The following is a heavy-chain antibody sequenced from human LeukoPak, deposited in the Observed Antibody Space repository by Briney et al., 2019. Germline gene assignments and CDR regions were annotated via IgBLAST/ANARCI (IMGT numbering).Heavy chain of an antibody. D-gene: IGHD3-10*01. V-gene: IGHV1-18*01. CDR1: GYTFTSYG. CDR2: ISAYNGNT. J-gene: IGHJ5*02. Sequence: ASVKVSCKASGYTFTSYGISWVRQAPGQGLEWMGWISAYNGNTNYAQKLQGRVTMTTDTSTGTAYMELRSLRSDDTAVYYCARVASSGSYIIWFDPWGQGTLVTVSS. CDR3: ARVASSGSYIIWFDP.